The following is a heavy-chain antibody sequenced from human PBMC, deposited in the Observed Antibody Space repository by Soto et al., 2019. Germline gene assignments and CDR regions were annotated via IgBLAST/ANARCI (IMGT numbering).Heavy chain of an antibody. CDR1: GFIFNAYA. D-gene: IGHD4-4*01. CDR3: ARVASDYINSADH. J-gene: IGHJ4*02. CDR2: IGGSGGNT. V-gene: IGHV3-23*01. Sequence: EVRLLESGGGLVQPGGSLRLSCAASGFIFNAYAMTWVRQAPGKGLEWVSAIGGSGGNTYYAASVKGRFTISRDNSKDTVDLEMNRLRVDDTAVYFCARVASDYINSADHWGQGILVTVSS.